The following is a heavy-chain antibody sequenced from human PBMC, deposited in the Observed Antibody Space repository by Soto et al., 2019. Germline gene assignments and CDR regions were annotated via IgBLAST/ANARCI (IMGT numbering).Heavy chain of an antibody. Sequence: SETLSLTCAVYGGSFSGYYWSWIRQPPGKGLEWIGEINHSGSTNYNPSLKSRVTISVGTSKNQFSLKLSSVTAADTAVYYCARGRRIYNWFDPWGQGTLVTVSS. D-gene: IGHD3-10*01. CDR1: GGSFSGYY. J-gene: IGHJ5*02. CDR3: ARGRRIYNWFDP. V-gene: IGHV4-34*01. CDR2: INHSGST.